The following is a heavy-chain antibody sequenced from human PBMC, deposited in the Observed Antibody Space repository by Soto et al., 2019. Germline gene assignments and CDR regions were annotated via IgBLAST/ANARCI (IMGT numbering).Heavy chain of an antibody. V-gene: IGHV1-69*13. CDR1: GGTFSSYA. J-gene: IGHJ6*02. D-gene: IGHD3-3*01. Sequence: ASVKVSCKASGGTFSSYAISWVRQAPGQGLEWMGGIIPIFGTANYAQKFQGRVTITADESTSTAYMELSSLRSEDTAVYYCARDLKDYDFWSGSGRGDYYYYYGMDVWGQGTTVTVSS. CDR2: IIPIFGTA. CDR3: ARDLKDYDFWSGSGRGDYYYYYGMDV.